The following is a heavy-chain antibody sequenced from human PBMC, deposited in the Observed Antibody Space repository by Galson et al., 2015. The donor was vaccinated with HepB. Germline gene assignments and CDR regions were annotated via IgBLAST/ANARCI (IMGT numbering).Heavy chain of an antibody. CDR1: GYTLTSYG. J-gene: IGHJ3*02. CDR3: ARDNRNYYDDSGRNAFDI. V-gene: IGHV1-69*04. CDR2: IIPILGVA. Sequence: SVKVSCKASGYTLTSYGISWVRQAPGQGLEWMGRIIPILGVASYAQMFEDRVTITADKSSTTAFMDLSTLTSEDTAMYYCARDNRNYYDDSGRNAFDIWGQGTMVTVSS. D-gene: IGHD3-22*01.